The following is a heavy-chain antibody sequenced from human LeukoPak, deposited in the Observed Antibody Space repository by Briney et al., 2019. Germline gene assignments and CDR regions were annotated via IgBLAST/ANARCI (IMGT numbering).Heavy chain of an antibody. Sequence: GGSLRLSCAASGFTFSSYGMNWVRQAPGKGLEWVSGISGSGGTTYYADSVKGWFTISRDNSKNTLYLQINNLRAEDTAVYYCARDRLRYCSGGSCYSPVDYWGQGTLVTVSS. V-gene: IGHV3-23*01. D-gene: IGHD2-15*01. CDR1: GFTFSSYG. J-gene: IGHJ4*02. CDR3: ARDRLRYCSGGSCYSPVDY. CDR2: ISGSGGTT.